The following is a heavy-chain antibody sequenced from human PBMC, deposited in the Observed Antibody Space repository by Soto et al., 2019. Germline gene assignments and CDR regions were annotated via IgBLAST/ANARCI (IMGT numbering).Heavy chain of an antibody. CDR3: AQAGDWNYVFDF. D-gene: IGHD1-7*01. CDR2: IGGTGGFVT. V-gene: IGHV3-23*01. CDR1: GVSGFTFSKYA. Sequence: PGGSLRLSCAASGVSGFTFSKYAMSWVRQAPGKGLEWVSTIGGTGGFVTYYADSVKGRFTISRDNSKNTAYLEMNNLRVDDTALYYCAQAGDWNYVFDFWGQGTSVTVSS. J-gene: IGHJ4*02.